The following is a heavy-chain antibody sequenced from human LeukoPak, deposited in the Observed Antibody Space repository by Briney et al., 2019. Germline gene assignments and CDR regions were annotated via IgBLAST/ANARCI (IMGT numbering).Heavy chain of an antibody. Sequence: GGSLRLSCAASGFTFSSYAMHWVRQAPGKGLEYVSAISSNGGSTYYANSVKGRFTISRDNSKNTLYLQMGSLRAEDMAVYYCARDYYDSSGYYPTFDYWGQGTLVTVSS. V-gene: IGHV3-64*01. CDR2: ISSNGGST. D-gene: IGHD3-22*01. CDR3: ARDYYDSSGYYPTFDY. J-gene: IGHJ4*02. CDR1: GFTFSSYA.